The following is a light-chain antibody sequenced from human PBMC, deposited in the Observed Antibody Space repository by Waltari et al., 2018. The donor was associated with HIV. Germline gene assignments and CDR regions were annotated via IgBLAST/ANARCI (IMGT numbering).Light chain of an antibody. J-gene: IGLJ2*01. CDR2: EVS. Sequence: QSALTQPASVSGSPGQWITIPCPGTSSDIRSYNYVSWYQQHPGKAPKLVIYEVSNRPSGFSNRFSGSKSGNTASLTISGLQAEDEADYYCSSYISNITWVFGGGTKVTVL. CDR1: SSDIRSYNY. V-gene: IGLV2-14*01. CDR3: SSYISNITWV.